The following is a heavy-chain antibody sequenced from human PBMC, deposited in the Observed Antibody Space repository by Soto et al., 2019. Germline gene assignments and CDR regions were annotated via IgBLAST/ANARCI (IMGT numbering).Heavy chain of an antibody. V-gene: IGHV3-30*18. CDR1: GFTFSNNG. J-gene: IGHJ4*02. Sequence: QVQLVESGGGVVQPGRSLRLSCAASGFTFSNNGMHWVRQAPGKGLEWVAVISYDGSKKYYADSVKGRFTISRDNSKNTQYMQMNSVRVEESAVYYCAKDRVESGLGEIDYWGQGTLVTVSS. CDR2: ISYDGSKK. CDR3: AKDRVESGLGEIDY. D-gene: IGHD3-16*01.